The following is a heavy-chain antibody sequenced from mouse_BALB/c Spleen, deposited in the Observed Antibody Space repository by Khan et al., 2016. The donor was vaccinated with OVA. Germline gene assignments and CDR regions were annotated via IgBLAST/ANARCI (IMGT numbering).Heavy chain of an antibody. CDR1: GYTFTTAG. CDR2: INTHSGVP. V-gene: IGHV9-4*02. CDR3: ARGGAALYRNDGGAMDY. D-gene: IGHD2-12*01. J-gene: IGHJ4*01. Sequence: QIQLVQSGPELKKPGETVRISCKASGYTFTTAGMQWVQKMPGKGLKWIGWINTHSGVPTYAEDFKGRFAFSLETSASTVYLQITNLKNEDTATDFCARGGAALYRNDGGAMDYWGQGTSVTVSS.